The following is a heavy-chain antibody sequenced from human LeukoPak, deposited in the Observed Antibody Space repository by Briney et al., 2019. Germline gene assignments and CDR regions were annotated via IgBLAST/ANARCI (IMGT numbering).Heavy chain of an antibody. V-gene: IGHV4-59*13. CDR3: AGDDHSNFLAY. CDR1: GVSISSNY. J-gene: IGHJ4*02. CDR2: THNSGDT. Sequence: SETLSLTCTVSGVSISSNYWSWIRQPPGRGLEWIGHTHNSGDTNYTPSRKSRVTISMDTPKNQLSLSLSSVTAADTAVYFCAGDDHSNFLAYWGRGTLVTVSS. D-gene: IGHD4-11*01.